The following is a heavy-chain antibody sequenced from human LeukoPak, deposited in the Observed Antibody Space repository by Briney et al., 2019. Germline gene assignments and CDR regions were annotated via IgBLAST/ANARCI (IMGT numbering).Heavy chain of an antibody. CDR3: ARVLLADGYKEMATVGYFDY. CDR1: GFTFSDYY. J-gene: IGHJ4*02. CDR2: ISSSGSPI. V-gene: IGHV3-11*04. Sequence: PGGSLRLSCAASGFTFSDYYMSWTRQVPGKGLEWVSYISSSGSPIYYADSVKGRFTISRDNAKNSLYLQMNRLRAEDTAVYYCARVLLADGYKEMATVGYFDYWGQGTLVTVSS. D-gene: IGHD5-24*01.